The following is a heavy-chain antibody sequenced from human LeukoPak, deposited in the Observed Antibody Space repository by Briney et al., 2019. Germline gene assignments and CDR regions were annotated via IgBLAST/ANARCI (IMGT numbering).Heavy chain of an antibody. CDR1: GGSFSGYY. D-gene: IGHD4-17*01. J-gene: IGHJ4*02. Sequence: PETLSLTCAVYGGSFSGYYWSWIRQPPGKGLEWIGEINHSGSTNYNPSLKSRVTISVDTSKNQFSLKLSSVTAADTAVYYCARADDYGDHYWGQGTLVTVSS. CDR2: INHSGST. V-gene: IGHV4-34*01. CDR3: ARADDYGDHY.